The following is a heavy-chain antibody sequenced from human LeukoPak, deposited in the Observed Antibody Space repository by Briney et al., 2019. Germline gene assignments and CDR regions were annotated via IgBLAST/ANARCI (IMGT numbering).Heavy chain of an antibody. CDR3: ARDLIMITQVSDY. CDR2: ISSSGSTI. V-gene: IGHV3-48*04. J-gene: IGHJ4*02. D-gene: IGHD3-16*01. CDR1: GFTFSSYA. Sequence: SGGSPRLSCAASGFTFSSYAMSWVRQAPGKGLEWVSYISSSGSTIYYADSVKGRFTISRDNAKNSLYLQMNSLRAEDTAVYYCARDLIMITQVSDYWGQGTLVTVSS.